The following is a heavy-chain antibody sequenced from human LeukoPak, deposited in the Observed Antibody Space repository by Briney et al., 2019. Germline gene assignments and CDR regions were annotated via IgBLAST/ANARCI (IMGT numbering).Heavy chain of an antibody. CDR2: INSDGSST. J-gene: IGHJ4*02. D-gene: IGHD3-3*01. Sequence: GGSLTLSCAASGFTFSSYWMHWLRQAPGKGLVWVSRINSDGSSTHYADSVKGRFTISRDNAKNTLYLQMNSLRAEDTAVYYCARDRKYYDFWSGYHTRGVFDYWGQGTLVTVSS. CDR3: ARDRKYYDFWSGYHTRGVFDY. V-gene: IGHV3-74*01. CDR1: GFTFSSYW.